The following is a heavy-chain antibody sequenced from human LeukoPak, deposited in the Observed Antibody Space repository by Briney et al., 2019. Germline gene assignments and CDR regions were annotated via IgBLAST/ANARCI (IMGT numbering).Heavy chain of an antibody. V-gene: IGHV4-4*07. CDR3: ARGGSSGWYYYYYGMDV. CDR1: GDSISSYY. D-gene: IGHD6-19*01. Sequence: SGTLSLTCTVSGDSISSYYWSWIRQPAGKGLEWIGRICVSGSSNYNASLKSRVTISVDPSKNQFSLKLSSVTAADTAVYYCARGGSSGWYYYYYGMDVWGQGTTVTVCS. J-gene: IGHJ6*02. CDR2: ICVSGSS.